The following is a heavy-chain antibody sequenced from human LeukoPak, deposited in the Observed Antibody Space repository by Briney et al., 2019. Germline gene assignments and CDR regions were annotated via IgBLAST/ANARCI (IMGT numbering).Heavy chain of an antibody. V-gene: IGHV3-23*01. J-gene: IGHJ3*02. Sequence: GGSLRLSCAASGFTFSSYAMSWVRQAPGKGLEWVSAISGSGGSTYYADSVKGRFTISRDNSKNTLYLQMNSLRAEDTAVYYCAKVPGGFGELHDAFDIWGQGTMVTVSP. CDR1: GFTFSSYA. D-gene: IGHD3-10*01. CDR2: ISGSGGST. CDR3: AKVPGGFGELHDAFDI.